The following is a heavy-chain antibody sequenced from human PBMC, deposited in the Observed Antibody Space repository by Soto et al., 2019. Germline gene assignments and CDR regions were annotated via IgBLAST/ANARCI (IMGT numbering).Heavy chain of an antibody. Sequence: QVQLVESGGGLVKPGGSLRLSCAASGFTFSDYYMTWIRQAPGKGLEWVAYISSSGGTIYYADSVKGRFTISRDNSKNXLYRQVNSLRADDTAVYYCARQVTTVPYDYYGIDVWGQGTTVTVSS. CDR2: ISSSGGTI. V-gene: IGHV3-11*01. D-gene: IGHD4-17*01. CDR1: GFTFSDYY. CDR3: ARQVTTVPYDYYGIDV. J-gene: IGHJ6*02.